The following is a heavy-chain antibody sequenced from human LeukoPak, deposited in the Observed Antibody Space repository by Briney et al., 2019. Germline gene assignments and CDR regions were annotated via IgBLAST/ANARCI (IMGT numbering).Heavy chain of an antibody. D-gene: IGHD3-22*01. CDR1: GYTFTSYG. J-gene: IGHJ4*02. Sequence: ASVKVSCKASGYTFTSYGISWVRQAPGQGLEWMGWISAYNGNTNYAQKLQGRVTMTTDTSTSTAYMELRSLRSDDTAVYYCARDAEPSYYYDSSGYTALYYFDYWGQGTPVTVSS. CDR3: ARDAEPSYYYDSSGYTALYYFDY. CDR2: ISAYNGNT. V-gene: IGHV1-18*01.